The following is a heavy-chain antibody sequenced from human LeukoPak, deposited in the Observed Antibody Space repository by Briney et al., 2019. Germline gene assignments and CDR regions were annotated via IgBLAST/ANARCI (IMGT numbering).Heavy chain of an antibody. CDR2: ISWNSGSI. D-gene: IGHD3-3*01. Sequence: GGSLRLSCAASGFTFDDYAMHWVRQAPGKGLEWVSGISWNSGSIGYADSVKGRFTISRDNAKNSLYLQMNSLRAEDTAVYYCARSPLRFYPPYYMDVWGKGTTVTVSS. CDR1: GFTFDDYA. V-gene: IGHV3-9*01. J-gene: IGHJ6*03. CDR3: ARSPLRFYPPYYMDV.